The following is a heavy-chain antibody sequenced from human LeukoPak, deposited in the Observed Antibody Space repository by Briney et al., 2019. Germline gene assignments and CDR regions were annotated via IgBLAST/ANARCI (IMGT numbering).Heavy chain of an antibody. D-gene: IGHD3-22*01. Sequence: GASVKVSCKASGYTFTSYGISWVRQAPGQGLEWMGWISAYNGNTNYAQKFQGRVTMTRDTSISTAYMELSRLRSDDTAVYYCARKGYYDSSGSPVGAFDIWGQGTMVTVSS. CDR2: ISAYNGNT. V-gene: IGHV1-18*01. CDR3: ARKGYYDSSGSPVGAFDI. J-gene: IGHJ3*02. CDR1: GYTFTSYG.